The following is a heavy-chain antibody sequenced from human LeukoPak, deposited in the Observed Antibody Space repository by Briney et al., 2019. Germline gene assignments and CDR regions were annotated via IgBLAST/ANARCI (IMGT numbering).Heavy chain of an antibody. Sequence: PSETLSLTCTVSGGSISNNKYFWAWIRQPPWKGLEWIGSIYYSGSTYYNPSLKSRVTISVDTSKNQFSLKLSSVTAADTAVYYCARVHWVGDFWSGYYFDYWGQGTLVTVSS. D-gene: IGHD3-3*01. CDR1: GGSISNNKYF. CDR2: IYYSGST. J-gene: IGHJ4*02. V-gene: IGHV4-39*07. CDR3: ARVHWVGDFWSGYYFDY.